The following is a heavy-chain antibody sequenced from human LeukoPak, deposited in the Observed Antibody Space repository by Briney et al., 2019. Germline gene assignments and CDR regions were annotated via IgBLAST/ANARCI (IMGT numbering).Heavy chain of an antibody. D-gene: IGHD2-2*01. V-gene: IGHV1-18*01. CDR3: ARGDCSSTSCFNPFDI. CDR2: ISTYNDNT. CDR1: GFPFTNYG. J-gene: IGHJ3*02. Sequence: ASVKVSCKASGFPFTNYGFSWVRQAPGQGLEWMGWISTYNDNTNYAQKFQDRVTMTTDTSTNTAYMELRSLRSDNTAVYYCARGDCSSTSCFNPFDIWGQGTMVTVSS.